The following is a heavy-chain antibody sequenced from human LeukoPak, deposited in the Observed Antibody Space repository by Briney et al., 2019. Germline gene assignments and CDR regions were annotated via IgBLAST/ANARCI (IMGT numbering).Heavy chain of an antibody. CDR3: ARSMVTIPIPGGY. V-gene: IGHV3-49*03. Sequence: GGSLRLSCTVSGFTFGDYAMSWFRQAPGKGLEWVAFIRSKGSGGTIDYAASVKGRFTISRDDSKSIAYLQMNSLRAEDTAVYYCARSMVTIPIPGGYWGQGTLVTVSS. J-gene: IGHJ4*02. CDR2: IRSKGSGGTI. CDR1: GFTFGDYA. D-gene: IGHD2-2*02.